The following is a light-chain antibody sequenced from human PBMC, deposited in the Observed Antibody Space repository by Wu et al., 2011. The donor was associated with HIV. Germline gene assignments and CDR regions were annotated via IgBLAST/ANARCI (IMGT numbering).Light chain of an antibody. Sequence: SCRASQTVSSNLAWYQRKPGQAPRLLIYGASTRATGIPDRFSGSGSGTDFTLTISRLEPEDSAVYYCQQYATSPHTFGQGTKLEIK. V-gene: IGKV3-20*01. J-gene: IGKJ2*01. CDR2: GAS. CDR1: QTVSSN. CDR3: QQYATSPHT.